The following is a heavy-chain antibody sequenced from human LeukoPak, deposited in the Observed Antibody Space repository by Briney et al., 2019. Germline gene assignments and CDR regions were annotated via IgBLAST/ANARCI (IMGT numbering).Heavy chain of an antibody. D-gene: IGHD1-26*01. CDR2: ISGSGGST. Sequence: GGSLRLSCAASGFTFSSYAMSWVRQAPGKGLEWVSAISGSGGSTYYADSVKGRFTISRDNSRNTLYLQMNSLRAEDTAVYYCAKPMGASTCYYYGMDVWGQGTTVTVSS. J-gene: IGHJ6*02. CDR1: GFTFSSYA. V-gene: IGHV3-23*01. CDR3: AKPMGASTCYYYGMDV.